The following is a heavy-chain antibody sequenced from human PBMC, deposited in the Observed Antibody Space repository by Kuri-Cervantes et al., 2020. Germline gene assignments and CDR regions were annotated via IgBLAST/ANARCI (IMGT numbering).Heavy chain of an antibody. Sequence: GSLRLSCTVSGGSISSSSYYWGWIRQPPGKGLEWIGSIYYSGSTHYNPSLKSRVTLSVDTSKSQVSLKLNTVTAADTAVYYCARGPDFFDTNGTFDNWGQGTLVTVSS. CDR1: GGSISSSSYY. J-gene: IGHJ4*02. V-gene: IGHV4-39*07. CDR3: ARGPDFFDTNGTFDN. CDR2: IYYSGST. D-gene: IGHD2-8*01.